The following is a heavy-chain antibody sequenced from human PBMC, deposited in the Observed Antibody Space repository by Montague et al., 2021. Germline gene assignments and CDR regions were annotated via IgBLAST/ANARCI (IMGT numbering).Heavy chain of an antibody. J-gene: IGHJ2*01. CDR3: ARFHYYDMNFDL. CDR1: GASINSYY. CDR2: IYYSWTT. D-gene: IGHD3-22*01. Sequence: SETLSLTCVVSGASINSYYWCWIWQPPRKGLECTGYIYYSWTTNYNPSLKSRVTLSVDTSKNQISLTLSHVTAADTAVYYCARFHYYDMNFDLWGRGTLVTVSS. V-gene: IGHV4-59*01.